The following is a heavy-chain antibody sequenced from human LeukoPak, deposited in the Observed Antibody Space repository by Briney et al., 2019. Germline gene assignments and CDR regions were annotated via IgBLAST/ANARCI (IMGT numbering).Heavy chain of an antibody. D-gene: IGHD2-21*02. Sequence: PGGSLRLSCVASGLSISGQWMSWVRQSPGSGMEWVSAVTGRGDDTDYADSVKGRFTVSRDNSRNTLYLQMNSLRVKDTAVYFCAKSSGDWPSPFDYWGQGTLVTVSS. V-gene: IGHV3-23*01. CDR3: AKSSGDWPSPFDY. CDR2: VTGRGDDT. CDR1: GLSISGQW. J-gene: IGHJ4*02.